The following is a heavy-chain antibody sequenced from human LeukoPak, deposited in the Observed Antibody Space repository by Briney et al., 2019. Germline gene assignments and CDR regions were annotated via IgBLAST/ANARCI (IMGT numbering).Heavy chain of an antibody. J-gene: IGHJ4*02. D-gene: IGHD3-9*01. V-gene: IGHV3-23*01. CDR1: GFTFSNYA. CDR2: ILGSGGST. CDR3: AKWGDYDVLTGYYVPDY. Sequence: GGSLRLSCAASGFTFSNYAMSWVRQAPGRGLEWVSAILGSGGSTYYADSVKGRFTVSRDNSKSTLYLQMNSLRAEDTALYYCAKWGDYDVLTGYYVPDYWGQGTLVTVSS.